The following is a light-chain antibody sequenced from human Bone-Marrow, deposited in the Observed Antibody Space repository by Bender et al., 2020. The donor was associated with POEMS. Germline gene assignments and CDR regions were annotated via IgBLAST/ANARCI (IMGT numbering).Light chain of an antibody. Sequence: QSALTQPASVSGSPGRSITISCTGTSSDVGGYDSVSWYQQHPGKAPKLMIYDVSNRPSGVSNRFSGSKSGNTASLTISGLQAEDEAEYYCSSYTSTTTVEFGGGTRLTVL. V-gene: IGLV2-14*01. J-gene: IGLJ2*01. CDR2: DVS. CDR1: SSDVGGYDS. CDR3: SSYTSTTTVE.